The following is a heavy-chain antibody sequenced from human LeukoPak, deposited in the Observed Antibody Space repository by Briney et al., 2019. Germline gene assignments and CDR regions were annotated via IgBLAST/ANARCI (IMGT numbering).Heavy chain of an antibody. D-gene: IGHD3-22*01. Sequence: GGSLRLSCAVSGFTFSGFWMSWSRQAPGKGLEWVAVISYDGSNKYYADSVKGRFTISRDNSKNTLYLQMNSLRAEDTAVYYCAKNNPSRYYDSSGYYEAASGAFDIWGQGTMVTVSS. CDR3: AKNNPSRYYDSSGYYEAASGAFDI. CDR1: GFTFSGFW. V-gene: IGHV3-30*18. J-gene: IGHJ3*02. CDR2: ISYDGSNK.